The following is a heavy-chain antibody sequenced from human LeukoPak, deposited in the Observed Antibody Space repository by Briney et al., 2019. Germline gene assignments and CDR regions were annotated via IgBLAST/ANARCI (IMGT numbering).Heavy chain of an antibody. CDR1: GYKFTDDY. J-gene: IGHJ4*02. Sequence: ASVEVSCKASGYKFTDDYMHWVRQAPGQGLEFMGWINPDSGFTNYAQKFKGRVTMTRDTPISTAYLEVRSLTSDDTAVYYCAPTAEAYTSWWKVWGQGTLVTVSS. D-gene: IGHD3-16*01. CDR2: INPDSGFT. V-gene: IGHV1-2*02. CDR3: APTAEAYTSWWKV.